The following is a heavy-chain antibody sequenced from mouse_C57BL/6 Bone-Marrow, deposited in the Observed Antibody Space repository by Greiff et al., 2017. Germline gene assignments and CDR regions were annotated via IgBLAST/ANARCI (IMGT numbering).Heavy chain of an antibody. D-gene: IGHD2-2*01. Sequence: QVQLQQPGAELVRPGSSVKLSCKASGYTFTSYWMDWVKQRPGQGLEWIGNIYPSDSETHYNQKFKDKATLTVDKSYSTDYMPLSSLTSDDSAVYYCAIYYVYAWFAYWGQGTLVTVSA. J-gene: IGHJ3*01. V-gene: IGHV1-61*01. CDR2: IYPSDSET. CDR3: AIYYVYAWFAY. CDR1: GYTFTSYW.